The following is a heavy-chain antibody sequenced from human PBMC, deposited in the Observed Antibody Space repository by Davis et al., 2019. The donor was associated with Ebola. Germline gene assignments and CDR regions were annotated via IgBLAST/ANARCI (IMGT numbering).Heavy chain of an antibody. CDR1: GFTFSSNW. V-gene: IGHV3-74*01. Sequence: GESLKISCAASGFTFSSNWMHWVRQAPGKGLVWVSRTNSDGSITSYADSVKGRFTISRDNAKNTLYLQMNSLRAEDTAVYYCARAYAYGMDVWGKGTTVTVSS. D-gene: IGHD4-17*01. J-gene: IGHJ6*04. CDR2: TNSDGSIT. CDR3: ARAYAYGMDV.